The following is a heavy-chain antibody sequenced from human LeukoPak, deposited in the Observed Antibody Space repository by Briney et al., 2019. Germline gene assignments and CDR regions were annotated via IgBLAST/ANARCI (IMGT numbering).Heavy chain of an antibody. CDR1: GFIFSSRW. D-gene: IGHD4-17*01. CDR3: ATLKDAVTTFDN. V-gene: IGHV3-7*01. Sequence: PGGSLRLSCAASGFIFSSRWMSWVRQAPGKGLEWVASINQGGNDKRHADSVKGRFTISRDNAKNSLSLQLNSPRAEDTAMYYRATLKDAVTTFDNWGQGTLVTVSS. CDR2: INQGGNDK. J-gene: IGHJ4*02.